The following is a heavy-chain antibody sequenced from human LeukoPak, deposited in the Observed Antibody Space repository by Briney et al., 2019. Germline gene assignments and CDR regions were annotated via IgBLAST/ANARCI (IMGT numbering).Heavy chain of an antibody. CDR1: GFTFSSYA. D-gene: IGHD3-22*01. V-gene: IGHV3-33*08. Sequence: GGSLRLSCAASGFTFSSYAMHWVRQAPGKGLEWVAVIWYDGSNKYYADSVKGRFTISRDNSKNTLYLQMNSLRAEDTAVYYCARGEVSVVVVIDYWGQGTLVTVSS. CDR2: IWYDGSNK. CDR3: ARGEVSVVVVIDY. J-gene: IGHJ4*02.